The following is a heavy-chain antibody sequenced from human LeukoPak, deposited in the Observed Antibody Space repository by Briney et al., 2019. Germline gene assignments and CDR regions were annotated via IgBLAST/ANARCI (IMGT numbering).Heavy chain of an antibody. CDR1: GFTFCSYS. CDR3: ARGFWSGYSFDY. CDR2: ISSSSSTI. D-gene: IGHD3-3*01. V-gene: IGHV3-48*02. Sequence: GGSLRLSCAASGFTFCSYSMNWVRQAPGKGLEWVSYISSSSSTIYYAASVKGRFTISRDNAKNSLYLQMNSLRDEDTAVYYCARGFWSGYSFDYWGQGTLVTVSS. J-gene: IGHJ4*02.